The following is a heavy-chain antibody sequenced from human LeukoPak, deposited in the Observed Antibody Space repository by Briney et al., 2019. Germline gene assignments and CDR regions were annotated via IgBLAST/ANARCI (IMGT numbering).Heavy chain of an antibody. CDR1: GFTFSTYW. V-gene: IGHV3-7*04. J-gene: IGHJ3*02. Sequence: GGSLRLSCAASGFTFSTYWMSWVRQAPGKGLEWVANIKQDGTGKYYVDSVKGRFTISRDNAKNSLYLQMNSLRAEDTAVYFCARINHYYDSSVSYVNAFDIWGQGTMVSVSS. CDR2: IKQDGTGK. D-gene: IGHD3-22*01. CDR3: ARINHYYDSSVSYVNAFDI.